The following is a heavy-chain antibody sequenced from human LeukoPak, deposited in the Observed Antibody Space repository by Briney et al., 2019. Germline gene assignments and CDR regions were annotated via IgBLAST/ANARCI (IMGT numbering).Heavy chain of an antibody. Sequence: ASVNVSCKTSGFTFNSYYLHWVRQAPGQGLEWMGVINPSDGSTEYAQRFQGRVTMTRDKSTSTVYMELSRLRTEDTAVYYCAKEGRFVGLLIYKPFEFWGQGTLVTVSS. CDR2: INPSDGST. CDR3: AKEGRFVGLLIYKPFEF. CDR1: GFTFNSYY. D-gene: IGHD5-12*01. J-gene: IGHJ4*02. V-gene: IGHV1-46*02.